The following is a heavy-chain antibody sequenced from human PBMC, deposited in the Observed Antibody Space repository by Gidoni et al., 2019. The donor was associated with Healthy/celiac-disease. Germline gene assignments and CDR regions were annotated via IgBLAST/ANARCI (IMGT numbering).Heavy chain of an antibody. CDR3: ASGSSWFPFDY. CDR1: GGSFSGYY. V-gene: IGHV4-34*01. CDR2: INHSGST. Sequence: QVQLQQWGAGLLKPSATLSLTCAVYGGSFSGYYWSWIRQPPGKGLEWIGEINHSGSTNYNPSLKSRVTISVDTSKNQFSLKLSSVTAADTAVYYCASGSSWFPFDYWGQGTLVTVSS. J-gene: IGHJ4*02. D-gene: IGHD6-13*01.